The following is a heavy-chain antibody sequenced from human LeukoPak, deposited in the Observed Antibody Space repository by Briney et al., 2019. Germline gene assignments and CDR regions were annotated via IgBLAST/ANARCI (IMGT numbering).Heavy chain of an antibody. J-gene: IGHJ4*02. CDR3: ARVYYDSSGYYDGDDY. Sequence: PGGSLRLSCAASGFTFSDYCMSWIRQAPGKGLEWVSYISSSSSYTNYADSVKGRFTISRDNAKNSLYLQMNSLRAEDTAVYYCARVYYDSSGYYDGDDYWGQGTLVTVSS. V-gene: IGHV3-11*05. CDR1: GFTFSDYC. D-gene: IGHD3-22*01. CDR2: ISSSSSYT.